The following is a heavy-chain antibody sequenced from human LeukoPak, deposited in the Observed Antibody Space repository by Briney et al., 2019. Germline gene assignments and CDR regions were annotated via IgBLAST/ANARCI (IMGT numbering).Heavy chain of an antibody. J-gene: IGHJ4*02. V-gene: IGHV4-39*07. Sequence: SETLSLTCTVSGGSISSYYWGWIRQPPGKGLEWIGSIYYSGSTYYNPSLKSRVTISVDTSKNQFSLKLSSVTAADTAVYYCARLLSGDYYDSSGRYDYWGQGTLVTVSS. D-gene: IGHD3-22*01. CDR2: IYYSGST. CDR3: ARLLSGDYYDSSGRYDY. CDR1: GGSISSYY.